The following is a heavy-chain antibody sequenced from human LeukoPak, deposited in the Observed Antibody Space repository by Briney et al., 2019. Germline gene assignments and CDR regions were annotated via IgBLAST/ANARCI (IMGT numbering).Heavy chain of an antibody. D-gene: IGHD2-15*01. Sequence: SQTLSLTCTVSGGSISSYYWSWIRQPPGKGLEWIGYIYYSGSTNYNPSLKSRVTISVDTSKNQFSLKLSSVTAADTAVYYCARGVVVVVAATSWFDPWGQGTLVTVSS. CDR3: ARGVVVVVAATSWFDP. J-gene: IGHJ5*02. V-gene: IGHV4-59*01. CDR2: IYYSGST. CDR1: GGSISSYY.